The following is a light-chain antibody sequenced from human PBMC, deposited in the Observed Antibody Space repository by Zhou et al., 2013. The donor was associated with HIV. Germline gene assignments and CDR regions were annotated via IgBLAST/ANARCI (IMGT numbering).Light chain of an antibody. J-gene: IGKJ4*01. CDR3: QQYNDWPLT. CDR2: GAS. CDR1: QSVSSRF. V-gene: IGKV3-20*01. Sequence: EIVLTQSPGTLSLSPGERATLSCRASQSVSSRFLAWYQQKPGQAPRLLIYGASSRATGIPDRFSGSGSGTDFTLTISSMQSEDFAVFYXQQYNDWPLTFGGGPRWRSN.